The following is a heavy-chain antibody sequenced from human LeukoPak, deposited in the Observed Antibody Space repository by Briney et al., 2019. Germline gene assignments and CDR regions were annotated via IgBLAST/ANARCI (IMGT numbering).Heavy chain of an antibody. Sequence: GGSLRLSCAAPGFTFRIYGMHGVRQAPGKGLEWVAVIWYDGSNKYYADSEKGRFTISRDNSKNTLDLQMNSLSSQDTSLYYCARECDYVDYWGQGTLVTVSS. CDR3: ARECDYVDY. CDR1: GFTFRIYG. J-gene: IGHJ4*02. V-gene: IGHV3-33*01. CDR2: IWYDGSNK.